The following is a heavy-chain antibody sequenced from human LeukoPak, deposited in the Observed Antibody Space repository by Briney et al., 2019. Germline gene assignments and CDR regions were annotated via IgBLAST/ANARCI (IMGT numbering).Heavy chain of an antibody. J-gene: IGHJ6*02. D-gene: IGHD3-22*01. CDR1: GFTFSSYA. CDR3: ARVALRSMIVVVRGMDV. V-gene: IGHV3-48*01. CDR2: ISSSSSTI. Sequence: PGGSLRLSCAASGFTFSSYAMSWVRQAPGKGLEWVSYISSSSSTIYYADSVKGRFTISRDNAKNSLYLQMNSLRAEDTAVYYCARVALRSMIVVVRGMDVWGQGTTVTVSS.